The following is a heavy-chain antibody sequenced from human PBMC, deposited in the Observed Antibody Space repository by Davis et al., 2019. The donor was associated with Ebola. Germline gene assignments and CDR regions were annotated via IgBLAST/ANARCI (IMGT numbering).Heavy chain of an antibody. CDR1: GGSISRSSLY. V-gene: IGHV4-39*01. D-gene: IGHD4-17*01. Sequence: SETLSLTCTVSGGSISRSSLYWGWIRQPPGEGLEWIGSMYSRGSTRYNPSIKSRGTISVVTSQNQFSLRLSSVTAADTAVYYCARPQYDYGDYFNYYYGMDVWGKGTTVTVSS. CDR2: MYSRGST. CDR3: ARPQYDYGDYFNYYYGMDV. J-gene: IGHJ6*04.